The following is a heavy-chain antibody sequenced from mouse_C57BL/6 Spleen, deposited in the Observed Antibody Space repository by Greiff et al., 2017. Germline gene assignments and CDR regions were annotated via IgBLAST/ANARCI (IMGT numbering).Heavy chain of an antibody. CDR3: AREGANWDTWFAY. D-gene: IGHD4-1*01. J-gene: IGHJ3*01. CDR1: GYTFTSYW. CDR2: IYPSDSET. Sequence: QVQLQQPGAELVRPGSSVKLSCKASGYTFTSYWMDWVKQRPGQGLEWIGNIYPSDSETHYNQKFKDKATLTVDKSSSTAYMQLSSLTSEDSAVYYCAREGANWDTWFAYWGQGTLVTVSA. V-gene: IGHV1-61*01.